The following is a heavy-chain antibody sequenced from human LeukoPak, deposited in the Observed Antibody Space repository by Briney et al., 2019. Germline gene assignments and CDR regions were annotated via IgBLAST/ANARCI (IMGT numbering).Heavy chain of an antibody. D-gene: IGHD3-9*01. CDR3: ARHGLARQRKLRYFDWLPNDDY. V-gene: IGHV3-48*03. CDR1: GFTFSSYE. J-gene: IGHJ4*02. CDR2: ISSSGSTI. Sequence: GSLRLSCAASGFTFSSYEMNWVRQAPGKGLEWVSYISSSGSTIYYADSVKGRFTISRDNSKNTLYLQMNSLRAEDTAVYYCARHGLARQRKLRYFDWLPNDDYWGQGTLVTVSS.